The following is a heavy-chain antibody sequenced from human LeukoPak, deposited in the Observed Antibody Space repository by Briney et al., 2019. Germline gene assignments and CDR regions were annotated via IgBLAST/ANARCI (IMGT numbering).Heavy chain of an antibody. V-gene: IGHV3-53*01. J-gene: IGHJ4*02. CDR2: IYSGGST. Sequence: PGGSLRLSCAASGFTVSSNYMSWVRQGPGKGLEWVSVIYSGGSTYYADSVKGRFTISRDNSKNTLYLQMNSLRAEDTAVYYCARGPNWDKSFDYWSQGTLVTVSS. CDR3: ARGPNWDKSFDY. CDR1: GFTVSSNY. D-gene: IGHD1/OR15-1a*01.